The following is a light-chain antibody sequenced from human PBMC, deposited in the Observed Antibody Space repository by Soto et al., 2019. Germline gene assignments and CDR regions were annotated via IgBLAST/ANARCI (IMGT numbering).Light chain of an antibody. CDR2: AAS. Sequence: DIQMTQSPSSLSASVGDRVTITCRASQGISNFLNWYQKKPGEAPKVLIYAASSLQTGVPSRFTGSGSGTVFTLTINSLQPEDFATYFCQQSFTNPKTFGHGTEVDIK. CDR3: QQSFTNPKT. CDR1: QGISNF. V-gene: IGKV1-39*01. J-gene: IGKJ1*01.